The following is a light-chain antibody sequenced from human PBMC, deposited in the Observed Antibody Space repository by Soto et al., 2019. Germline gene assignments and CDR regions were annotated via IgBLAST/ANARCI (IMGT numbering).Light chain of an antibody. CDR1: QSVSSNY. CDR3: QQYGTSRA. V-gene: IGKV3-20*01. Sequence: EIVLTQSPGTLSLSPGERATLSCRASQSVSSNYLAWYQQKPGQAPRLLIHGASSRATGIPDRFSGSGSGTDFTLTISGLEPEDFAVYYCQQYGTSRAFGQGTKVEIK. CDR2: GAS. J-gene: IGKJ1*01.